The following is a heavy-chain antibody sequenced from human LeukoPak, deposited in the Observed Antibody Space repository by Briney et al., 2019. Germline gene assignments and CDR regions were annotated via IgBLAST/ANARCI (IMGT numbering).Heavy chain of an antibody. V-gene: IGHV4-4*09. CDR3: ARIPLGYSGAYYFDY. Sequence: SETLSLTCTVSRGSISGSIRSYYWSWLRQPPGKGLEWIGYISSSGSVNDNPSLRSRVTISVDTSKSQFFLNLSSVGAAYTAVYYCARIPLGYSGAYYFDYWGQGTLVTVSP. CDR2: ISSSGSV. CDR1: RGSISGSIRSYY. D-gene: IGHD5-12*01. J-gene: IGHJ4*02.